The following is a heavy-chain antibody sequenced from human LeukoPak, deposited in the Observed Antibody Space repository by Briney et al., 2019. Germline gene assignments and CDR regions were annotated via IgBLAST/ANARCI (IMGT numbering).Heavy chain of an antibody. CDR3: ASGLNTVTVPFDY. CDR2: ISSSGSTI. D-gene: IGHD4-17*01. CDR1: GFTFSDYY. J-gene: IGHJ4*02. Sequence: GGSLRLSCAASGFTFSDYYMNWIRQAPGKGLEWISYISSSGSTIYYADSVKGRFTISRGNAKNSLYLQMNSLRAEDTAVYYCASGLNTVTVPFDYWGQGTLVTVSS. V-gene: IGHV3-11*01.